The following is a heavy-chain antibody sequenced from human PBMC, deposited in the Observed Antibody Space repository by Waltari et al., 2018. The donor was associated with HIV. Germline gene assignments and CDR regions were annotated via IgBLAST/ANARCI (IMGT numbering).Heavy chain of an antibody. V-gene: IGHV3-7*01. CDR2: IKQDESEK. CDR1: EFTFHNYS. J-gene: IGHJ4*02. CDR3: AREALYDSSGYYFDY. Sequence: EVQLVAPGGGLVQPGGCLRLSCAASEFTFHNYSITWVRQAQGKGLEWVAKIKQDESEKYYVDSVKGRFTISRDNAKNSLFLQMNSLRAEDTAVYYCAREALYDSSGYYFDYWGQGTLVTVSS. D-gene: IGHD3-22*01.